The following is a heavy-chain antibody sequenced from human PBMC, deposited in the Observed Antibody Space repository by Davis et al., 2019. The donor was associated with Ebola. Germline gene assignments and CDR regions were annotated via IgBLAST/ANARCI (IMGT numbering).Heavy chain of an antibody. J-gene: IGHJ5*02. V-gene: IGHV3-43*02. CDR2: ISGDGGRT. Sequence: GESLKISCAASGFTFDDYAMHWVRQAPGKGLECVSLISGDGGRTYYADSVKGRFTISRDNSKNSLYLQMNSLRTEDTALYYCAKDQRDSSSWYNWFDPWGQGTLVTVSS. D-gene: IGHD6-13*01. CDR3: AKDQRDSSSWYNWFDP. CDR1: GFTFDDYA.